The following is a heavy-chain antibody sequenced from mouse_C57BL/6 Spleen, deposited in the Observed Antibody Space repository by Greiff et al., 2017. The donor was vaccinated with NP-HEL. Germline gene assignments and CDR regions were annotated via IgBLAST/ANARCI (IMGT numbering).Heavy chain of an antibody. CDR1: GFTFSSYG. Sequence: EVQLVESGGDLVKPGGSLKLSCAASGFTFSSYGMSWVRQTPDKRLEWVATISSGGSYTYYPDSVKGRFTISRDNAKNTLYLQMSSLKSEDTAMYYCARPPFYDYDVGYYFDYWGQGTTLTVSS. CDR3: ARPPFYDYDVGYYFDY. V-gene: IGHV5-6*01. J-gene: IGHJ2*01. D-gene: IGHD2-4*01. CDR2: ISSGGSYT.